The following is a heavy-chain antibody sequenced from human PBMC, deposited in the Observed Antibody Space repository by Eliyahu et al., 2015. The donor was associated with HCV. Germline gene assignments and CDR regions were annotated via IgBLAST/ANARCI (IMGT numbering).Heavy chain of an antibody. V-gene: IGHV4-39*01. CDR3: ARLTYYYGSGSVY. D-gene: IGHD3-10*01. CDR2: IXYXGSA. Sequence: QLQLQESGPGLVKPSATLPLTCSVXGGSISXTKYYWGWXRQPPXKGXEWIGLIXYXGSASYNPSLKSRFTISVDTSKNQFSLNLNSVTAADTAVYYCARLTYYYGSGSVYWGQGTLVTVSS. CDR1: GGSISXTKYY. J-gene: IGHJ4*02.